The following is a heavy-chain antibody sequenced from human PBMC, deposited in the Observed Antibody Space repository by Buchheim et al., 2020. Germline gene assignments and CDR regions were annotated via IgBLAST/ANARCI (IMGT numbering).Heavy chain of an antibody. CDR2: MSDSGRT. CDR3: ARDRVVGQTTYSDY. D-gene: IGHD1-26*01. Sequence: QVQLQESGPGLVKPSETLSLTCSVSGGSISSYYWSWMRQPPGRGLEWIGYMSDSGRTNHNPSLKSRVTMSVDTSKNQFSLKLTSVTAADTGVYYCARDRVVGQTTYSDYWGQGTL. CDR1: GGSISSYY. J-gene: IGHJ4*02. V-gene: IGHV4-59*01.